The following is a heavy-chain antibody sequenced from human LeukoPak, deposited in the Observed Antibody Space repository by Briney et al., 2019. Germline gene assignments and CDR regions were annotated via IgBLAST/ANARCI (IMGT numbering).Heavy chain of an antibody. CDR2: ISSSGTTM. CDR1: GFTFSDYY. J-gene: IGHJ4*02. Sequence: GGSLRLSCAASGFTFSDYYMSWIRQTPGKGLEWVSYISSSGTTMEYADSVKGRFTISRDNAKDSLYLQMNSLGAEDTAVYYCAKGHTYGMIWGQGTLVTVPS. D-gene: IGHD5-18*01. V-gene: IGHV3-11*01. CDR3: AKGHTYGMI.